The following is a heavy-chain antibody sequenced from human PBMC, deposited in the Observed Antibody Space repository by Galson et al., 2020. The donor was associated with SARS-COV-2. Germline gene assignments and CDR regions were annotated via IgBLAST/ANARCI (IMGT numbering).Heavy chain of an antibody. D-gene: IGHD6-19*01. Sequence: GESLKISCAASGFSFGNYYMSWIRQAPGKGLEWVSYINSGNSYTSYADSVKGRFTISRDNVKNTLYLQMNSLRAEDTAVYYCARDGYSSGWDNYSYYYMDVWGRGTTVTVSS. CDR2: INSGNSYT. V-gene: IGHV3-11*06. CDR3: ARDGYSSGWDNYSYYYMDV. J-gene: IGHJ6*03. CDR1: GFSFGNYY.